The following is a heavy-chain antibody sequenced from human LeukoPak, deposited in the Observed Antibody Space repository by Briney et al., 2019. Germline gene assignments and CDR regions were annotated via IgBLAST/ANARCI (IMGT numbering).Heavy chain of an antibody. Sequence: GGSLRLSCAASGFTFSTYWMSWVRQAPGKGLEWVANTKKDGSEKYYVDSVKGRFTISRDNAKNSLYLQMNSLRVEDTAVYYCVREGYFVFDFWGQGALVTVSS. D-gene: IGHD2-21*01. J-gene: IGHJ4*02. CDR1: GFTFSTYW. V-gene: IGHV3-7*01. CDR3: VREGYFVFDF. CDR2: TKKDGSEK.